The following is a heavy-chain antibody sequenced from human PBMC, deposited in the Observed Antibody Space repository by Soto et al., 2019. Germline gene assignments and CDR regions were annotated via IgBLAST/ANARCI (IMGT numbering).Heavy chain of an antibody. V-gene: IGHV3-64D*08. CDR3: AVVAGRYYFDC. Sequence: GGSLRLSCSASGFTFSSYAMHWVRQAPGKGLEYVSAIKNSGGSTNYADSVKGRFTVSRDNSKNTLYLQMSSLRSEDTAVYYCAVVAGRYYFDCWGHGTLVTVSS. CDR2: IKNSGGST. J-gene: IGHJ4*01. CDR1: GFTFSSYA. D-gene: IGHD6-19*01.